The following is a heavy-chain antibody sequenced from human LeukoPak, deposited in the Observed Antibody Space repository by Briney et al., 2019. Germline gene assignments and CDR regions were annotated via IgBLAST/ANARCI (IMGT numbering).Heavy chain of an antibody. CDR2: ISAYNGNT. V-gene: IGHV1-18*03. Sequence: ASVKVSCKASGYTFTSYGISWVRQATGQGLEWMGWISAYNGNTNYTQKLQGRVTMTTDTSTSTAYMELRSLRSEDMAVYYCARGSREDYYDSSGYSLELDYWGQGTLVTVSS. CDR3: ARGSREDYYDSSGYSLELDY. D-gene: IGHD3-22*01. CDR1: GYTFTSYG. J-gene: IGHJ4*02.